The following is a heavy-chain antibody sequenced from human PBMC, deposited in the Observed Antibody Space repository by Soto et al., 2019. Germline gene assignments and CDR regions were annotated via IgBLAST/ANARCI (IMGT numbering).Heavy chain of an antibody. V-gene: IGHV3-11*01. CDR3: AGALLGVVGVAAIRWCFDY. CDR2: ISSSGSTI. Sequence: PWGSLRLSCAASGFTFSDYYMSWIRQAPGKGLERVSYISSSGSTIYYSDSVKGRFTISRDNAKNSLYLQLNNLRAVATAMYSGAGALLGVVGVAAIRWCFDYWGQGTLVTVSS. CDR1: GFTFSDYY. D-gene: IGHD2-15*01. J-gene: IGHJ4*02.